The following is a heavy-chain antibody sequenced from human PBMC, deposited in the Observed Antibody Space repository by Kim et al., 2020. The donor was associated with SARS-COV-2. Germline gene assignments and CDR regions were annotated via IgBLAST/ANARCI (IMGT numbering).Heavy chain of an antibody. CDR3: ARDRNYVSSSFDY. J-gene: IGHJ4*02. Sequence: GGSLRLSCAASGFTFSSYGMHWVRQAPGKGLEWVAVISYDGSNKYYADSVKGRFTISRDNSKNTLYLQMNSLRAEDTAVYYCARDRNYVSSSFDYWGQGTLVTDSS. CDR1: GFTFSSYG. D-gene: IGHD3-22*01. V-gene: IGHV3-33*05. CDR2: ISYDGSNK.